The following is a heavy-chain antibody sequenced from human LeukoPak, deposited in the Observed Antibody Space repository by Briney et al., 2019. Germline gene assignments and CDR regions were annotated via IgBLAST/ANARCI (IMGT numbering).Heavy chain of an antibody. CDR2: INPNSGGT. J-gene: IGHJ4*02. V-gene: IGHV1-2*02. CDR3: ARGASSYYYDSSGYYPDY. D-gene: IGHD3-22*01. CDR1: GYTFTGYY. Sequence: ASVKVSCKASGYTFTGYYMHWVRQAPGQGLEGMGWINPNSGGTNYAQKFQGRVTMTRDTSISTAYMELSRLRSDDTAVYSCARGASSYYYDSSGYYPDYWGQGTLVTVSS.